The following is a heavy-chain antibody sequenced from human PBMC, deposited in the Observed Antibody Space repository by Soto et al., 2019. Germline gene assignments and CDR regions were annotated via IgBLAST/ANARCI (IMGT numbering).Heavy chain of an antibody. CDR2: IYHSGST. J-gene: IGHJ4*02. V-gene: IGHV4-30-2*01. CDR3: AGSVYYPNSFDS. D-gene: IGHD3-22*01. Sequence: QLQLQESGSGLVKPSQTLSLTCAVSGGSISSGDYSWSWIRQPPGKGLEWIGYIYHSGSTYYNPSLKTRLTVSVDRSENWFSLKLSSVTTADTAVYSWAGSVYYPNSFDSWGQGTLVTVSS. CDR1: GGSISSGDYS.